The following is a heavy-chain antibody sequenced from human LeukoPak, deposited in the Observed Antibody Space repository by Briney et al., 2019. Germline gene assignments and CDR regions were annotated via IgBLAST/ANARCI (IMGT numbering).Heavy chain of an antibody. Sequence: GESLKISCKGSGYTFSSFWIGWVRQMPGKGPEWMGIIYPGDSDTRYSPAFQGQVTISADKSISTAYLQWSSLKASDTAIYYCARHVRDCSGGSCYSGVYYAMDVWGQGTTVTVSS. CDR3: ARHVRDCSGGSCYSGVYYAMDV. J-gene: IGHJ6*02. V-gene: IGHV5-51*01. CDR2: IYPGDSDT. D-gene: IGHD2-15*01. CDR1: GYTFSSFW.